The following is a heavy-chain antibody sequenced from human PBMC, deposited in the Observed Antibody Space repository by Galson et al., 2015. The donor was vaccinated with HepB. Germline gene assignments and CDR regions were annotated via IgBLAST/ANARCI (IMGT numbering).Heavy chain of an antibody. CDR1: GFTFSSYW. J-gene: IGHJ1*01. D-gene: IGHD1-26*01. CDR3: ARGGQWELVESPQYFQH. V-gene: IGHV3-74*01. CDR2: INSDGSST. Sequence: SLRLSCAASGFTFSSYWMHWVRHAPGKGLVWVSRINSDGSSTSYADSVKGRFTISRDNSKNTLYLQMNSLRAEDTAVYYCARGGQWELVESPQYFQHWGQGTLVTVSS.